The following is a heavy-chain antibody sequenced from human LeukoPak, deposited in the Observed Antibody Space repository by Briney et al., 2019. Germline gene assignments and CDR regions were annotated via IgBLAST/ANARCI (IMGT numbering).Heavy chain of an antibody. J-gene: IGHJ3*02. CDR3: ARGSSVNDAFHI. CDR1: GFTLSTSW. V-gene: IGHV3-7*01. CDR2: INQDGSEK. Sequence: GGSLRLSCAASGFTLSTSWMSWVRQAPGKGLEWVANINQDGSEKYYVDSVKGRFTISRDNAKNSLYLQMNSLRAEDTAVYYCARGSSVNDAFHIWGQGTMVTVSS.